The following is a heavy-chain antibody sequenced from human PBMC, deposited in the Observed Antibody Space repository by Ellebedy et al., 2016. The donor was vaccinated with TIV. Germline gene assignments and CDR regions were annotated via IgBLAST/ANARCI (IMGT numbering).Heavy chain of an antibody. CDR1: GGSVSSGSHY. V-gene: IGHV4-61*02. CDR3: ARDRGGFYDSGGSFDY. D-gene: IGHD3-22*01. J-gene: IGHJ4*02. CDR2: MFPIGNT. Sequence: MPSETLSLPCSVSGGSVSSGSHYWSWIRQPAGKGLEWIGRMFPIGNTDYNPSLESRVNMSVDTSQNHFSLTRRSVTAAHTAMYYCARDRGGFYDSGGSFDYWGQGTLLTVSS.